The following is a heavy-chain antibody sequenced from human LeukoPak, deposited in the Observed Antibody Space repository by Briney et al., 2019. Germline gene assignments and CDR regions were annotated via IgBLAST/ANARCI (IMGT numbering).Heavy chain of an antibody. CDR2: IWYDGSNK. Sequence: GGSLRLSCAASGFTFSSYGMHWVRQAPGKVLEWVAVIWYDGSNKYYADSVKGRFTISRDNSKNTLYLQMNSLRAEDTAVYYCARDGVLGDGYNWSGYFDYWGQGTLVTVSS. V-gene: IGHV3-33*01. D-gene: IGHD5-24*01. CDR1: GFTFSSYG. CDR3: ARDGVLGDGYNWSGYFDY. J-gene: IGHJ4*02.